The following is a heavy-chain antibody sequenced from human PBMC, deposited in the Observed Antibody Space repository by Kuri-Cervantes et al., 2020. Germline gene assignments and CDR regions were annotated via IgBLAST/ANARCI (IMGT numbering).Heavy chain of an antibody. CDR3: ARENGDVWSGYMSYYLDV. V-gene: IGHV3-48*03. CDR1: GFTFSSYE. J-gene: IGHJ6*03. D-gene: IGHD3-3*01. CDR2: ISSSGSTI. Sequence: GGSLRLSCAASGFTFSSYEMNWVRQAPGKGLEWVSYISSSGSTIYYADSVKGRFTISRDNAKNSLYLQMNSLRAEDTAVYFCARENGDVWSGYMSYYLDVWGKGTTVTVSS.